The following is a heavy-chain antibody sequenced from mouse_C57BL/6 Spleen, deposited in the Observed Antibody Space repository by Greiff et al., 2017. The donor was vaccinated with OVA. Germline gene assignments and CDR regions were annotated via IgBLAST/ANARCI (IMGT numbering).Heavy chain of an antibody. J-gene: IGHJ1*03. CDR1: GFTFSNYW. CDR2: IRLKSDNYAT. D-gene: IGHD2-14*01. Sequence: EVQGVESGGGLVQPGGSMKLSCVASGFTFSNYWMNWVRQSPEKGLEWVAQIRLKSDNYATHYAESVKGRFTISRDDSKSSVYLQMNNLRAEDTGIYYCTVLLQGYFDVWGTGTTVTVSS. CDR3: TVLLQGYFDV. V-gene: IGHV6-3*01.